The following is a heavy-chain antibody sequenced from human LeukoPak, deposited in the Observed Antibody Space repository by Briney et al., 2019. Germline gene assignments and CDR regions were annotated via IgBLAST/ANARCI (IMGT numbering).Heavy chain of an antibody. J-gene: IGHJ5*02. V-gene: IGHV4-34*01. CDR3: ARGGLVVVVPAARNWFDP. D-gene: IGHD2-2*01. Sequence: SETLSLTCAVYGGSFSGYYWSWIRQPPGKGLEWIGEINHSGSTNYNPSLKSRVTISVDTSKNQFSLKLGSVTAADTAVYYCARGGLVVVVPAARNWFDPWGQGTLVTVSS. CDR2: INHSGST. CDR1: GGSFSGYY.